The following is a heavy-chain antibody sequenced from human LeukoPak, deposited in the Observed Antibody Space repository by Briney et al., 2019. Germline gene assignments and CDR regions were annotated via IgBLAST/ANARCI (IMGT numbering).Heavy chain of an antibody. CDR3: ARSARLMKGVVEVTALDD. CDR1: GFTFRSYE. Sequence: GGSLRLSCEDSGFTFRSYEMNWVRQAPGKGLEWIAYLSSSGSAFSYADSVKGRFTIARDNAKDSVYLEMNSLRADDTAVYYCARSARLMKGVVEVTALDDWGQGTLVTVSS. V-gene: IGHV3-48*03. CDR2: LSSSGSAF. D-gene: IGHD3-3*01. J-gene: IGHJ4*02.